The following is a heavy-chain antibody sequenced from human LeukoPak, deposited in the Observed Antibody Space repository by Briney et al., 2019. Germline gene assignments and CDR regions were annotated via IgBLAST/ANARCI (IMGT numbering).Heavy chain of an antibody. Sequence: SETLSLTCTVSGASFISNYWSWIRQPPGKGLEWIGYIYYSGTTTYNPSLERRVTMSVDMSKTQVSLRLNSVTATDTAMYYCARLDCGGDCFVDYWGQGTLVTVSS. CDR2: IYYSGTT. V-gene: IGHV4-59*08. CDR3: ARLDCGGDCFVDY. D-gene: IGHD2-21*02. J-gene: IGHJ4*02. CDR1: GASFISNY.